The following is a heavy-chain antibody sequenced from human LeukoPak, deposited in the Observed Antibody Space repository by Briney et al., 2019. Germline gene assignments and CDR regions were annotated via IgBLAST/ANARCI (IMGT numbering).Heavy chain of an antibody. CDR2: ISYDGSNK. D-gene: IGHD3-22*01. V-gene: IGHV3-30*18. CDR1: GFTFSSYG. CDR3: AKGYYYDSSGYYYPYAFDI. Sequence: PGGSLRLSCAASGFTFSSYGMHWVRQAPGKGLEWVAVISYDGSNKYYADSVKGRFTISRDNSKNTLYLQMNSLRAEDTTVYYCAKGYYYDSSGYYYPYAFDIWGQGTMVTVSS. J-gene: IGHJ3*02.